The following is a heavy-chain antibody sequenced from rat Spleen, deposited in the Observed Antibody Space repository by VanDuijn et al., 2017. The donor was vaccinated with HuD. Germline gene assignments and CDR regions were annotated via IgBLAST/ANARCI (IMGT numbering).Heavy chain of an antibody. CDR2: ISSDGTNT. CDR3: ARRTYYGYNYYFDY. J-gene: IGHJ2*01. V-gene: IGHV5-29*01. CDR1: GFTFSDFF. D-gene: IGHD1-9*01. Sequence: EVQLVESDGGLVQPGRSLKLSCAASGFTFSDFFMAWVRQAPAKGLEWVATISSDGTNTYYRDSVKGRFTISRDNAKSTLYLQMDSLRSEDTATYYCARRTYYGYNYYFDYWGQGVMVTVSS.